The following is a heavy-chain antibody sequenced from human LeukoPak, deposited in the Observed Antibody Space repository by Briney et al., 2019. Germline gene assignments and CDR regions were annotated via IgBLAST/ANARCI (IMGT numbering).Heavy chain of an antibody. CDR3: TRGAGWLIDY. Sequence: SETLSLTCTVSGGSISSSSYYWGWIRQPPGKGLEWIGSIYYSGNTYYNPSLKSRVTISVDTSKNQFSLKLNSLTTADTAVYYCTRGAGWLIDYWGQGILVTVSS. J-gene: IGHJ4*02. D-gene: IGHD3-16*01. CDR2: IYYSGNT. CDR1: GGSISSSSYY. V-gene: IGHV4-39*07.